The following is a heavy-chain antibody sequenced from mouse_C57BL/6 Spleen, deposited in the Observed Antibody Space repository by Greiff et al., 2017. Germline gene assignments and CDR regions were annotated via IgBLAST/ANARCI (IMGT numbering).Heavy chain of an antibody. CDR2: IYPGSGST. J-gene: IGHJ3*01. CDR3: ARSCDYDTWFAY. Sequence: QVQLQQSGAELVKPGASVKMSCKASGYTFTSYWITWVKQRPGQGLEWIGDIYPGSGSTNYNEKFKSKATLTVDTSSSTAYMQLSSLTSEDSAVYYCARSCDYDTWFAYWGQGTLVTVSA. CDR1: GYTFTSYW. V-gene: IGHV1-55*01. D-gene: IGHD2-4*01.